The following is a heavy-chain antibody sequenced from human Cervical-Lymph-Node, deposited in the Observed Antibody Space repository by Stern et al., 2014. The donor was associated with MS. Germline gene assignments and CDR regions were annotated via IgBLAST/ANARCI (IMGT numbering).Heavy chain of an antibody. J-gene: IGHJ4*02. V-gene: IGHV4-4*02. Sequence: QVQLVQSGPGLVKPSGTLSLTCAVSGGSISSSNWWSWVRQPPGQGLEWIGEVYHSGSTNYNPSLKSRVTISVDKSKNQFSLRLSSVTAAGTAVYYCARATSKGYFDYWGQGTLVTVSS. CDR1: GGSISSSNW. CDR3: ARATSKGYFDY. CDR2: VYHSGST.